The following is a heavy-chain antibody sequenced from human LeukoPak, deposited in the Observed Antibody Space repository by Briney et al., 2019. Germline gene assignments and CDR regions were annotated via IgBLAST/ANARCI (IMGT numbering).Heavy chain of an antibody. CDR1: GYTFTSYG. Sequence: ASVKVSCKASGYTFTSYGIGWVRQAPGQGLEWMGWISAYSGNTNYAQQLQGRVTMTTDTSTNTAYMELRSLRSDDTATYYCARDYYYDSSGYSNYFDYWGQGTLVTVSS. D-gene: IGHD3-22*01. CDR3: ARDYYYDSSGYSNYFDY. V-gene: IGHV1-18*01. J-gene: IGHJ4*02. CDR2: ISAYSGNT.